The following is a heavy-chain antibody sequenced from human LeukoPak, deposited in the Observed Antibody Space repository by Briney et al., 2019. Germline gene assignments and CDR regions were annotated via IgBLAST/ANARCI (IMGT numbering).Heavy chain of an antibody. CDR1: GGSISSSSYY. V-gene: IGHV4-39*01. D-gene: IGHD6-19*01. Sequence: PSGTLSLTCTVSGGSISSSSYYWGWIRQPPGKGLEWIGSIYYSGSTYYNPSLKSRVTISVDTSMNQFSLKLSSVTAADTAVYYCAASSGWDYWGQGTLVTVSS. CDR3: AASSGWDY. J-gene: IGHJ4*02. CDR2: IYYSGST.